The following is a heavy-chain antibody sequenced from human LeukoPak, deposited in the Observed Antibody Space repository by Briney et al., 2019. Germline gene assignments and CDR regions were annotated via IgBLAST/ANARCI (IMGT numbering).Heavy chain of an antibody. D-gene: IGHD3-9*01. CDR1: GFTFSSYS. CDR2: ISISSSYT. V-gene: IGHV3-21*01. Sequence: PGGSLRLSCAASGFTFSSYSMNWVRQAPGKGLEWVSSISISSSYTYYADSVKGRFTISRDNAKNSLYLQMNSLRAEDTAVYYWARADPYDILTGREAFDIWGQGTMVTVSS. CDR3: ARADPYDILTGREAFDI. J-gene: IGHJ3*02.